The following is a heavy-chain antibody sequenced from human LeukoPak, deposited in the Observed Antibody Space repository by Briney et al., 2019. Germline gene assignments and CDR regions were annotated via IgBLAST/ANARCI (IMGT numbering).Heavy chain of an antibody. D-gene: IGHD3-22*01. Sequence: PGGSLRLSCAASGFTFSDYYMSWIRQAPGKGLEWVSYISSSGSTIYYADSVKGRFTISRDNAKNTLYLQMNSLRAEDTAVYYCARESYYDSSGMPNWFDPWGQGTLVTVSS. CDR2: ISSSGSTI. CDR1: GFTFSDYY. V-gene: IGHV3-11*04. CDR3: ARESYYDSSGMPNWFDP. J-gene: IGHJ5*02.